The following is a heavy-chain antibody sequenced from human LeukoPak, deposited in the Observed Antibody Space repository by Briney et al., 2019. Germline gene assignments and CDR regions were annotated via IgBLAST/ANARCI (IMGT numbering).Heavy chain of an antibody. CDR1: GFTFSSYA. CDR3: VEESGGWSMYYFDY. J-gene: IGHJ4*02. Sequence: PGGSLRLSCSASGFTFSSYAMHWVRQAPGKGLEYVSAISSNGGSTYYADSVKGRFTISRDNSKNTLYLQMSSLRAEDTAVYYCVEESGGWSMYYFDYWGQGTLVTVSS. V-gene: IGHV3-64D*09. CDR2: ISSNGGST. D-gene: IGHD6-19*01.